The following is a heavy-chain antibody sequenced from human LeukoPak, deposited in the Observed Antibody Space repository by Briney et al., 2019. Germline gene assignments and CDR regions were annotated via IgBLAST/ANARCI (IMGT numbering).Heavy chain of an antibody. D-gene: IGHD5/OR15-5a*01. V-gene: IGHV4-59*08. Sequence: SETLSLTCTVSGGSMSSYYWNWIRQPPGKGLEWIGYIYYSGNTNYNPSLKSRVTISVDTSKNQFSLKPTSVTAADTAVYYCARRSNSVYVVDYWGQGTLVTVSS. CDR2: IYYSGNT. CDR3: ARRSNSVYVVDY. CDR1: GGSMSSYY. J-gene: IGHJ4*02.